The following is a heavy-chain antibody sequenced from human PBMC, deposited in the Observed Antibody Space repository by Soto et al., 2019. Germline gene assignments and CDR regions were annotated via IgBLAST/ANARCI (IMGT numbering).Heavy chain of an antibody. V-gene: IGHV3-21*01. D-gene: IGHD3-9*01. CDR3: AGDPPHLRYFDWLPFDY. CDR1: GFTFSSYS. CDR2: ISSSSSYI. J-gene: IGHJ4*02. Sequence: PGGSLRLSCAASGFTFSSYSMNWVRQAPGKGLEWVSSISSSSSYIYYADSVKGRFTISRDNAKNSLYLQMNSLRAEDTAVYYCAGDPPHLRYFDWLPFDYWGQGTLVTVSS.